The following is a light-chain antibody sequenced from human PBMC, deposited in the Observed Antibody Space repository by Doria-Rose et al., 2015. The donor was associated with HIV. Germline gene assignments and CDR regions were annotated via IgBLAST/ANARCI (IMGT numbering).Light chain of an antibody. V-gene: IGKV3-20*01. Sequence: TQSPGTLSSSPGERATLSCRASQSFSSTYLAWYQQKPGQAPSLLIYDGSTRATGIPDRFSASGSGTDFTLIINRLEPEDFALYYCHQYGTSWTFGQGTKVEI. CDR2: DGS. CDR1: QSFSSTY. CDR3: HQYGTSWT. J-gene: IGKJ1*01.